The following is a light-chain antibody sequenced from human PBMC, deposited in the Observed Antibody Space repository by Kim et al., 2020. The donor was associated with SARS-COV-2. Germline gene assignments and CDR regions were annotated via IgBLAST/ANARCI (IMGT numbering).Light chain of an antibody. Sequence: SSELTQDPAVSVALGQTVTITCQGDSLRMSYASWYQQKPGQAPVLVSYGENSRPSGIPDRFFGSSSRNTASLTITGAQAEDEADYYCNSRDISSDHVLFGGGTQLTVL. CDR1: SLRMSY. CDR2: GEN. CDR3: NSRDISSDHVL. J-gene: IGLJ2*01. V-gene: IGLV3-19*01.